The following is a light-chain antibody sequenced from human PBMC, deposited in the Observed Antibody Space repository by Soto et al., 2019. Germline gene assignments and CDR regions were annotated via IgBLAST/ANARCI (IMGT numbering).Light chain of an antibody. CDR2: DVS. CDR1: SSDVGGYNY. J-gene: IGLJ1*01. Sequence: QSALTQPASVSGSPGQSITISCTGTSSDVGGYNYVSWYQQHPGKAPKLVIYDVSNRPSGVSNRFYGSKSGNTASLTISGLQAEDEADYYCNSYTSSSTYVFGTGTKVTVL. V-gene: IGLV2-14*01. CDR3: NSYTSSSTYV.